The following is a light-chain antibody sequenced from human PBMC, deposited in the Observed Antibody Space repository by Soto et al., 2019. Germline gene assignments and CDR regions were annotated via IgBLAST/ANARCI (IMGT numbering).Light chain of an antibody. CDR2: DTS. V-gene: IGKV3-15*01. J-gene: IGKJ4*01. CDR1: QGIGDT. CDR3: QHYVTWPLT. Sequence: ILMTQSPATLSVSPGEGATLXXRASQGIGDTLAWYQQKPGQTPRXLIYDTSIRATGVPARFSGSRSGAEFTLTISSLQSEDFAVYYCQHYVTWPLTFGGGTKVDIK.